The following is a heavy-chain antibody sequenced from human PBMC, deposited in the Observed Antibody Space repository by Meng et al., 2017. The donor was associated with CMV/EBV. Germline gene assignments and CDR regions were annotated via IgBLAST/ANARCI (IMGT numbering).Heavy chain of an antibody. V-gene: IGHV4-61*01. Sequence: SETLSLTCTVSGGSVSSGSYYWSWIRQPPGKGLEWIGYIYYSGSTNYNPSLKSRVTISVDTSKNQFSLKLSSVTAADTAVYYCARGSCSNYGGIVRNYFDYWGQGTLVTVSS. CDR1: GGSVSSGSYY. CDR3: ARGSCSNYGGIVRNYFDY. D-gene: IGHD4-11*01. J-gene: IGHJ4*02. CDR2: IYYSGST.